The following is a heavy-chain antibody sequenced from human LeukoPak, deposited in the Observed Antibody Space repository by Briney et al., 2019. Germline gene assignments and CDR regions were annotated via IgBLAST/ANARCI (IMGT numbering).Heavy chain of an antibody. CDR3: ARKAPHDSSGWYFDL. J-gene: IGHJ2*01. Sequence: ASVKVSCKVSGYTLTELSMHWVRQAPGQGLEWMGWISAYNGNTNYAQKLQGRVTMTTDTSTSTAYMELSSLRSEDTAVYYCARKAPHDSSGWYFDLWGRGTLVTVSS. CDR2: ISAYNGNT. V-gene: IGHV1-18*01. CDR1: GYTLTELS. D-gene: IGHD3-22*01.